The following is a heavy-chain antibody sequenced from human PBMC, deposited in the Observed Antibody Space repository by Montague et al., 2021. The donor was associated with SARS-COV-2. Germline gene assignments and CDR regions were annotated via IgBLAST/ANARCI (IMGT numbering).Heavy chain of an antibody. D-gene: IGHD3-16*01. CDR2: IYHSGST. CDR3: AREAFGRVIDH. J-gene: IGHJ4*02. CDR1: GGPITSYY. V-gene: IGHV4-59*01. Sequence: SETLSLTCAVSGGPITSYYWNWIRQPPGKGLEYIGYIYHSGSTTYNPSLKSRVSISVDTSKNQFSLKLRSVTAADTAVYYCAREAFGRVIDHWGQGTLVTVSS.